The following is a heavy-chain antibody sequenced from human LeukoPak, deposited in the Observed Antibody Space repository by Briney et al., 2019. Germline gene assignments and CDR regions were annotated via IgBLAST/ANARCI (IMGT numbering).Heavy chain of an antibody. D-gene: IGHD4-4*01. CDR1: RGSISSYY. J-gene: IGHJ6*02. Sequence: PSETLSLTCTVSRGSISSYYWSLIRQPPGKRLEWIGYIHYSGSTNYNPSLESRVTISVDTSKNQFSLRLSSVTAADTAVYYCARLQADYYYYYGMDVWGQGTTVTVSS. CDR2: IHYSGST. V-gene: IGHV4-59*08. CDR3: ARLQADYYYYYGMDV.